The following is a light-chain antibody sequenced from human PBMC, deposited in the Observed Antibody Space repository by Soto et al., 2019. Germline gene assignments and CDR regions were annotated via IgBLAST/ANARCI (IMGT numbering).Light chain of an antibody. CDR2: AAS. Sequence: IQLTQSPSSLSASVGDRVTITCRASQGISSYLAWYQQXPGKAPKLLIYAASTLQSGVPSRFSGSGSGTDFTLTISSLQPEDFATYYCQQLNSYLTFGQGTRLEIK. CDR3: QQLNSYLT. J-gene: IGKJ5*01. V-gene: IGKV1-9*01. CDR1: QGISSY.